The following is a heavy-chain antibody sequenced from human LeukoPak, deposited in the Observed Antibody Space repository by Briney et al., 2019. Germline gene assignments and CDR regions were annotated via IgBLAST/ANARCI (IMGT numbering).Heavy chain of an antibody. CDR1: GGSISSYY. J-gene: IGHJ5*02. Sequence: SETLSLTCTVSGGSISSYYWSWIRQPAGKGLEWIGRIYTSGSTNYNPSLKSRVTLSVDTSKNQFSLKLSSVTAADTAVYYCAASTSSSNSGSYRFLGWFDPWGQGTLVTVSS. D-gene: IGHD1-26*01. V-gene: IGHV4-4*07. CDR2: IYTSGST. CDR3: AASTSSSNSGSYRFLGWFDP.